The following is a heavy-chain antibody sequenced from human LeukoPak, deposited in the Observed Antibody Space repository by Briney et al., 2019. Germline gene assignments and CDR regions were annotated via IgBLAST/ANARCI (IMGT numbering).Heavy chain of an antibody. J-gene: IGHJ4*02. D-gene: IGHD3-22*01. CDR3: GRVGYYYDSSGYFDY. CDR2: INWIGGRT. V-gene: IGHV3-20*04. Sequence: GGSLRLSCAASGFTFADYGMSCVREAPGKGRGWVSGINWIGGRTDYADSEKGGFTTSRDNAKNTLYLYIRTLRAENTGLYYCGRVGYYYDSSGYFDYWGQGTLVSVPS. CDR1: GFTFADYG.